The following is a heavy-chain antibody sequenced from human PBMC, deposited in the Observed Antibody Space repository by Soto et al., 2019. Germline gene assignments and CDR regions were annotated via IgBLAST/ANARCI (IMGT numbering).Heavy chain of an antibody. J-gene: IGHJ6*02. CDR3: ARVGLYSSGWLGGYYYYYGMDV. CDR2: ISPYNGNT. V-gene: IGHV1-18*04. D-gene: IGHD6-19*01. Sequence: ASVKVSCKASGYTFTSYDISWVRQAPGQGLEWMGWISPYNGNTNYAQKLQGRVSMTTDTSTSTAYMELRSLRSDDTAVYYCARVGLYSSGWLGGYYYYYGMDVWGQGTPVTVSS. CDR1: GYTFTSYD.